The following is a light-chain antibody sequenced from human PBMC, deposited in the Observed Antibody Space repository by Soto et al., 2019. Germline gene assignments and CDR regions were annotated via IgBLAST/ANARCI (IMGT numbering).Light chain of an antibody. CDR1: QSLISSY. J-gene: IGKJ3*01. V-gene: IGKV3-20*01. Sequence: EIVLTQSPGTLSLSPGEGASLSCRASQSLISSYIAWYQQTPGQAPRLLIFGASSRATGITDRFSGSGSGTDFTLTISRLEPEDFAVYYCQHYGSSVLTFGPGTKVDIK. CDR3: QHYGSSVLT. CDR2: GAS.